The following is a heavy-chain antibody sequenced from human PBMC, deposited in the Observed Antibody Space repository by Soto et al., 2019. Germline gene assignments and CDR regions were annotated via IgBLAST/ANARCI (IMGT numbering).Heavy chain of an antibody. J-gene: IGHJ4*02. D-gene: IGHD4-17*01. CDR2: IYHSGTT. CDR3: SRAGGSGDYSFDS. CDR1: GGSTNSGVYY. Sequence: SETLSLTSTVSGGSTNSGVYYWNWIRQHPGKGLEWIGYIYHSGTTYHNPSLRSRATISVDTSERQFSLNLSSVTAAHTAVYYCSRAGGSGDYSFDSRGQGTLVTASS. V-gene: IGHV4-31*03.